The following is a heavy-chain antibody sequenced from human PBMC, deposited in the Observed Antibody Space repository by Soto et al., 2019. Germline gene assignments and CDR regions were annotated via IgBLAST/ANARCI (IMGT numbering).Heavy chain of an antibody. Sequence: QVQLVQSGAEVKKPGSSVILSCTTSGGNFSNYAISWVRQAPGQGLEWMGAIIPFFGTTHNAQKFQGRVTITADESTRTVYMDLSSLRWDDTAVYFCARHQWLRACLIWGQGTLVTVSS. CDR1: GGNFSNYA. V-gene: IGHV1-69*01. J-gene: IGHJ1*01. D-gene: IGHD5-12*01. CDR2: IIPFFGTT. CDR3: ARHQWLRACLI.